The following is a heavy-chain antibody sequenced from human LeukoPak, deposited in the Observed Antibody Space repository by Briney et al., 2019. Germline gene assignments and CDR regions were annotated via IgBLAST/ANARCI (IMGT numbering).Heavy chain of an antibody. CDR1: GGSFSGYY. J-gene: IGHJ4*02. Sequence: PSETLSLTCAVYGGSFSGYYWSWIRQPPGKGLEWIGEINHSGSTNYNPSFKSRVTISVDTSKNQFSLKLSSVTAADTAVYYCARVRGRWLPKWGQGTLVTVSS. CDR3: ARVRGRWLPK. CDR2: INHSGST. V-gene: IGHV4-34*01. D-gene: IGHD5-24*01.